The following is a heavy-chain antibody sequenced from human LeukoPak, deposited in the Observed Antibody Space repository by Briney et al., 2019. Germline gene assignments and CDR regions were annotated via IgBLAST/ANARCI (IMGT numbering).Heavy chain of an antibody. J-gene: IGHJ4*02. CDR1: GYTFTSYG. CDR2: VSAYNGNT. CDR3: ARLDAALGSGSYSVDY. Sequence: GASVKVSCKASGYTFTSYGISWVRQAPGQGLEWMGWVSAYNGNTNYAQKLQGRVTMTTDTSTSTAYMELRSLRSDDTAVYYCARLDAALGSGSYSVDYWGQGTLVTVSS. D-gene: IGHD3-10*01. V-gene: IGHV1-18*01.